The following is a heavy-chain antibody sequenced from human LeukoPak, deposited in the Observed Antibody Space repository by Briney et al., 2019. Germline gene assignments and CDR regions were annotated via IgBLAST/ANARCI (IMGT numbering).Heavy chain of an antibody. D-gene: IGHD5-12*01. V-gene: IGHV1-69*04. CDR3: ARGGGGYSGFDLEY. J-gene: IGHJ4*02. CDR1: GGTFSSHV. Sequence: ASVKVSCKASGGTFSSHVISWVPHAPGHGLEWLARTIPFLGFARYAQQFQGRATHTAEKSTSTAYRGLSSLRSEDTAVYYCARGGGGYSGFDLEYWGQGSLVTVSS. CDR2: TIPFLGFA.